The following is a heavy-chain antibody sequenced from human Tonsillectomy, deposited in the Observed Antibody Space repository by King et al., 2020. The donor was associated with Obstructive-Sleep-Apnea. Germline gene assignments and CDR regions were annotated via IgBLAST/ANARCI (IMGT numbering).Heavy chain of an antibody. CDR2: ISGSGGST. J-gene: IGHJ4*02. Sequence: VQLVQSGGGLVQPGGSLRLSCAASGFTFSSYAMSWVRQAPGKGLEWVSAISGSGGSTYYADSVKGRFTISRDNSKNTLYLQMNSLRAEDTAVYYCAKDRYKSCSSTSCYFSDYWGQGTRVTVSS. D-gene: IGHD2-2*01. CDR1: GFTFSSYA. V-gene: IGHV3-23*04. CDR3: AKDRYKSCSSTSCYFSDY.